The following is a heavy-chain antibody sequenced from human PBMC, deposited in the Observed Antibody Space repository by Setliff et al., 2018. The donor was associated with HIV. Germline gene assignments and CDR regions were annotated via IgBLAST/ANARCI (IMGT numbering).Heavy chain of an antibody. J-gene: IGHJ4*02. CDR3: ATDNREGVGTPYYFDY. CDR1: GYTLTKLS. V-gene: IGHV1-24*01. Sequence: ASVKVSCKVSGYTLTKLSMHWVRQAPEKGLEWMGGFDPEPGETFFAQNFRGRLTMTQDTSTDTAYMELTSLRSDDTAMYYCATDNREGVGTPYYFDYWGQGTQVTSPQ. CDR2: FDPEPGET. D-gene: IGHD1-26*01.